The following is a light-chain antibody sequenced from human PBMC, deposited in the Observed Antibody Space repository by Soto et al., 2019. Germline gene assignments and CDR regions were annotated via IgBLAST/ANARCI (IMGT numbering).Light chain of an antibody. Sequence: DIQMTQSPSSLSASVGDRVTITCQASQDISNFLNWYQQKPGKAPKLLIYDASNLEPGGPSRFRGSGSGTDFTFTISRLQPEDIATYYCQQYDNLPLTFGGGTKVQIK. V-gene: IGKV1-33*01. CDR1: QDISNF. CDR2: DAS. J-gene: IGKJ4*01. CDR3: QQYDNLPLT.